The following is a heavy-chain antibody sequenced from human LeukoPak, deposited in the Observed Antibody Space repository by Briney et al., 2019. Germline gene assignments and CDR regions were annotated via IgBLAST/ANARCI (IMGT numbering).Heavy chain of an antibody. Sequence: GGSLRLSCAASGLTFSSYAMSWVRQAPGKGLEWVSGISDSGGSTYYADSVKGRFTISRDNSKNTLYLQMTNVRVEDTAVYYCARDPPGIAASVSGGWGQGTLVTVSS. CDR1: GLTFSSYA. CDR2: ISDSGGST. J-gene: IGHJ4*02. CDR3: ARDPPGIAASVSGG. D-gene: IGHD6-13*01. V-gene: IGHV3-23*01.